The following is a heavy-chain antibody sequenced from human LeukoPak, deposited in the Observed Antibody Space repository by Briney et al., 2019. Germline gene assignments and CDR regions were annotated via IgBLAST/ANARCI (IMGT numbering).Heavy chain of an antibody. CDR2: INPNSGGT. J-gene: IGHJ4*02. CDR3: ARGGYGSGSFYSDH. CDR1: GYTFTSYY. D-gene: IGHD3-10*01. Sequence: GASVKVSCKASGYTFTSYYMHWVRQAPGQGLEWMGRINPNSGGTNYAQRFQGRVTMTRETSISTAYMELNSLRSDDTAMYYCARGGYGSGSFYSDHWGQGTLVTVSS. V-gene: IGHV1-2*06.